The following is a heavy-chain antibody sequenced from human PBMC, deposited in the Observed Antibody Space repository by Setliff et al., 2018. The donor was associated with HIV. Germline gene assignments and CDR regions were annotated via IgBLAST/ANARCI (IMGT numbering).Heavy chain of an antibody. D-gene: IGHD3-10*01. CDR3: ATAFYYDSESFSLDY. Sequence: SVKVSCKASGGTFNNYAISWVRQAPGQGLEWVGGIIPLFGTSNYALKFQGRVTITANESTNTAHMELSSLRSVDTAMYYCATAFYYDSESFSLDYWGQGMSVTAPQ. V-gene: IGHV1-69*13. CDR2: IIPLFGTS. CDR1: GGTFNNYA. J-gene: IGHJ4*02.